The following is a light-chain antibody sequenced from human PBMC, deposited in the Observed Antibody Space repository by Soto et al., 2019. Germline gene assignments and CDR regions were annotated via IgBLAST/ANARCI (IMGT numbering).Light chain of an antibody. CDR3: QQYGSSL. Sequence: EIVLTQSPGTLSLSPGERATLSCRASQSVSSSYLAWYQQKPGQAPRLLIYGASSRATGIPDRFSGSGSGTDFTLTSSRLEPEDFAVYYCQQYGSSLFGQGTKVEIK. J-gene: IGKJ1*01. CDR1: QSVSSSY. CDR2: GAS. V-gene: IGKV3-20*01.